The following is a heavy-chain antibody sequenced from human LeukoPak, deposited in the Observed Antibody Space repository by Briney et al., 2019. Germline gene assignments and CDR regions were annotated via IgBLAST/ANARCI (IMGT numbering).Heavy chain of an antibody. V-gene: IGHV4-4*09. Sequence: SETLSLTCSVSGASVSSFLWSWIRQSPGKGLEWIGYIYTNGRTNSNPSLKSRVTMSLDTSKNQFSLKLTSVSAADTAVYYCATPNDAKIVPFDHWGQGSLVTVSS. CDR1: GASVSSFL. J-gene: IGHJ4*02. D-gene: IGHD2-8*01. CDR3: ATPNDAKIVPFDH. CDR2: IYTNGRT.